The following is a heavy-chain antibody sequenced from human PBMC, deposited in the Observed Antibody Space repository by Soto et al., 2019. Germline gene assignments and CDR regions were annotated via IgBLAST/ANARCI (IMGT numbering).Heavy chain of an antibody. CDR3: ASLWDRWFDS. Sequence: EVQLVESGGGLVQPGGSLRLSCAASGFGFSDHYMEWVRQAPGKGLEWVGRIKHKADSYTTEYAASVKGRFTISRDDLENSLYLQMKNLKTEDTAVYYCASLWDRWFDSWGQGTLVTVSS. D-gene: IGHD1-26*01. V-gene: IGHV3-72*01. J-gene: IGHJ5*01. CDR2: IKHKADSYTT. CDR1: GFGFSDHY.